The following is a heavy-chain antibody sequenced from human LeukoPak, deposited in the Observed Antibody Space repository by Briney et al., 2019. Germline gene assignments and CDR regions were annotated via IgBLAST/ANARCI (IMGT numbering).Heavy chain of an antibody. V-gene: IGHV3-7*01. CDR3: VRGRDGSY. D-gene: IGHD2-21*01. J-gene: IGHJ4*02. CDR2: IKYDDSEK. CDR1: GFMFSSNW. Sequence: GGSLRLSCAASGFMFSSNWMSWVRLAPGKGLEWVANIKYDDSEKYLVESVKGRFTISRVNANNSVFLEMNSLRVEDTAVYYCVRGRDGSYWGQGTQVTVSS.